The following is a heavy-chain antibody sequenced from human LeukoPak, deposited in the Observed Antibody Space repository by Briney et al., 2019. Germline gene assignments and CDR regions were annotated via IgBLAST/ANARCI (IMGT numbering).Heavy chain of an antibody. CDR1: GYTLTELS. J-gene: IGHJ3*02. D-gene: IGHD1-26*01. V-gene: IGHV1-24*01. CDR3: ATPPSGSYSSGIHDAFDI. CDR2: VDPEDGET. Sequence: ASVKVSCKVSGYTLTELSMHWVRQAPGKGLEWLGGVDPEDGETIYAQKFQGRVTMTEDTSTDTAYMELSSLRSEDTAVYYCATPPSGSYSSGIHDAFDIWRQGTMVTVSS.